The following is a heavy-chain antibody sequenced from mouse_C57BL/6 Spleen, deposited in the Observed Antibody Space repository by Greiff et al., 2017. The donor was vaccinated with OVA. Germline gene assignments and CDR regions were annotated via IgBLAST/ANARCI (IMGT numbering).Heavy chain of an antibody. CDR3: ARYYGSTPFDY. CDR1: GYAFSSYW. J-gene: IGHJ2*01. CDR2: IYPGDGDT. Sequence: VKLMESGAELVKPGASVKISCKASGYAFSSYWMNWVKQRPGKGLEWIGQIYPGDGDTNYNGKFKGKATLTADKSSSTAYMQLRSLTSEDSAVYFCARYYGSTPFDYWGQGTTLTVSS. D-gene: IGHD1-1*01. V-gene: IGHV1-80*01.